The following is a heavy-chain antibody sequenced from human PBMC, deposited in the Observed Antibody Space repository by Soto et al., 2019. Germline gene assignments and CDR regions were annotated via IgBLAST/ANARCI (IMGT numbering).Heavy chain of an antibody. V-gene: IGHV1-69*01. CDR2: IIPIFGTA. J-gene: IGHJ4*02. CDR1: GGTFSSYS. Sequence: QVQRVQSGAEVKKPGSSVKVSCKASGGTFSSYSINWVRQAPGQGLAWMGEIIPIFGTANYAQKFQGRVTITADESTSTAYMELSSLRSEDAAVYYCARDGGRNSGGIDYWGQGTLVTVSS. CDR3: ARDGGRNSGGIDY. D-gene: IGHD1-26*01.